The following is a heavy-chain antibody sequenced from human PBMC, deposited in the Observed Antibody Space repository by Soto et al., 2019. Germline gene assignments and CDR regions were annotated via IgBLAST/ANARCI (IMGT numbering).Heavy chain of an antibody. CDR3: AQKEEYDYVWGKSPLD. D-gene: IGHD3-16*01. CDR1: AFTFSSYA. CDR2: ISYDGSDK. V-gene: IGHV3-30-3*01. Sequence: GGSLTLSCAASAFTFSSYAMHWVRQAPGKGLYWVAVISYDGSDKYYADSVKGRFTVSRDNSKNTLCLQMNSLRAEDTAVYYCAQKEEYDYVWGKSPLDWGQGTMVTVAS. J-gene: IGHJ3*01.